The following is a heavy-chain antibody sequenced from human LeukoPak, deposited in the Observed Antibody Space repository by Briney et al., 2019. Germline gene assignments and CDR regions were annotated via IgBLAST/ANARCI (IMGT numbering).Heavy chain of an antibody. V-gene: IGHV3-48*04. CDR2: ISSSSSTI. D-gene: IGHD3-22*01. J-gene: IGHJ4*02. CDR3: ARGDSSGYYYGGFDY. Sequence: PGGSLRPSCAASGFTFSSYSMNWVRQAPGKGLEWVSYISSSSSTIYYADSVKGRFTISRDNAKNSLYLQMNSLRAEDTAVYYCARGDSSGYYYGGFDYWGQGTLVTVSS. CDR1: GFTFSSYS.